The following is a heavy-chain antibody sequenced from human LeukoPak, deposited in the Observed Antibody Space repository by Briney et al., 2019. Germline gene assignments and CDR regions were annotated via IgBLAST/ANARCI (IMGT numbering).Heavy chain of an antibody. V-gene: IGHV1-69*13. Sequence: SVKVSCKAAGGTFSSYAISWVRQAPGQGLEWMGGIIPIFGTANYAQKFQGRVTITADESTSTAYMELSSLRSEDTAVYYCARATEYYGSGSYYNHWGQGTLVTVSS. CDR2: IIPIFGTA. D-gene: IGHD3-10*01. CDR3: ARATEYYGSGSYYNH. CDR1: GGTFSSYA. J-gene: IGHJ4*02.